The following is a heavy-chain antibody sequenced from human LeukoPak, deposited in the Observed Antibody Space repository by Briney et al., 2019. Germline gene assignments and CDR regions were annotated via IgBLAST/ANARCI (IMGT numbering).Heavy chain of an antibody. Sequence: GGSLRLSCAASGFTFSSYAMSWVRQAPGKGLEWVSVISGSGGSTYYADSVKGRFTISRDNSKNTLYLQMNSLRAEDTAVYYCARSGSYDLSFDYWGQGTLVTVSS. V-gene: IGHV3-23*01. J-gene: IGHJ4*02. CDR1: GFTFSSYA. CDR2: ISGSGGST. CDR3: ARSGSYDLSFDY. D-gene: IGHD1-26*01.